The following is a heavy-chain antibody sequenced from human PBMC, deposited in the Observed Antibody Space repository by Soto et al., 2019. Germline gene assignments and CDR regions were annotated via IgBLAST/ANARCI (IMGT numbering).Heavy chain of an antibody. V-gene: IGHV1-18*01. D-gene: IGHD3-16*01. CDR2: ISPYTGNT. CDR3: VMVDNYVTPTPQDV. Sequence: QVQLVQSGDEVKKPGASVKVSCKASGYIFVNYGIACVRQAPGQGLEWMGWISPYTGNTHSATKVQGRLTMTTDTSTSTAYMDLGSLTSDDTAVYYCVMVDNYVTPTPQDVWGQGTTVPVSS. J-gene: IGHJ6*02. CDR1: GYIFVNYG.